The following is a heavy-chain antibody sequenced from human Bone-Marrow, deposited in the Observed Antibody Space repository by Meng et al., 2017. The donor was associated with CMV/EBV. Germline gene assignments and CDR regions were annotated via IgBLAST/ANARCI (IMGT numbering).Heavy chain of an antibody. D-gene: IGHD2-2*01. V-gene: IGHV1-8*02. CDR3: ARVNIVVVPAALYYYYYGMDV. Sequence: ASVKVSCKASGYTFTSYGISWVRQAPGQGLEWMGGIIPIFGTANYAQKFQGRVTMTRNTSISTAYMELSSLRSEDTAVYYCARVNIVVVPAALYYYYYGMDVWGQGTTVTVSS. CDR2: IIPIFGTA. CDR1: GYTFTSYG. J-gene: IGHJ6*02.